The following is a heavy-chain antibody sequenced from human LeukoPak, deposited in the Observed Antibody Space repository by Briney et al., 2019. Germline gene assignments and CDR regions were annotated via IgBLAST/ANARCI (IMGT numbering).Heavy chain of an antibody. V-gene: IGHV3-21*01. Sequence: GSLRLSCAATGFTFSSYSMNWVRQAPGKGLEWVSSISSSSSSYIYYADSVKGRFTISRDNAKNSLYLQMNSLRAEDTAVYYCARDLRPTEFPLYYFDYWGQGTLVTVSS. CDR3: ARDLRPTEFPLYYFDY. J-gene: IGHJ4*02. CDR1: GFTFSSYS. CDR2: ISSSSSSYI. D-gene: IGHD2-21*01.